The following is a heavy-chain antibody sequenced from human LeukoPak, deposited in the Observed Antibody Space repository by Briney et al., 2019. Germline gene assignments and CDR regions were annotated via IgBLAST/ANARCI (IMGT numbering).Heavy chain of an antibody. CDR1: GFTFSNYA. CDR2: ISYGGSNK. J-gene: IGHJ6*02. CDR3: ARDRYYYDSSGYYYAYGMDV. Sequence: GRSLRLSCAASGFTFSNYAMHWVRQAPGKGLEWVAVISYGGSNKYYADSVKGRFTISRDNSKNTLYLQMNSLRAEDTAVYYCARDRYYYDSSGYYYAYGMDVWGQGTTVTVSS. V-gene: IGHV3-30-3*01. D-gene: IGHD3-22*01.